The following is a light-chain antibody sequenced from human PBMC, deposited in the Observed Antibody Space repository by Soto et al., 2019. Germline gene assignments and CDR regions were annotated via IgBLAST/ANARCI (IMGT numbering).Light chain of an antibody. J-gene: IGKJ5*01. CDR2: DAS. Sequence: NVLTQAPATRALSPRERATLSCRASQSVSSYLAWYQQKPGPAPRLLIYDASNRATGIPARFSGSGSGTDFTLTISSLEPEDFAVYYCQQRSKWPPTFGQGTRLXIK. V-gene: IGKV3-11*01. CDR1: QSVSSY. CDR3: QQRSKWPPT.